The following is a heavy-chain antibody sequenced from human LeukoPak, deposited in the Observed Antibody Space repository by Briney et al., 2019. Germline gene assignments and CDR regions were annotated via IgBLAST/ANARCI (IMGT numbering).Heavy chain of an antibody. J-gene: IGHJ5*02. CDR2: ISGSGGSS. D-gene: IGHD2-8*01. Sequence: GGSLRLSCAASGFSFSSYPIHWVRQAPGKGLEWVSGISGSGGSSYYADSVKGRFTISRDNAKNTLYLQMNSLRAEDTAVYYCAKLGVLDPWGQGTLVTVSS. CDR3: AKLGVLDP. CDR1: GFSFSSYP. V-gene: IGHV3-23*01.